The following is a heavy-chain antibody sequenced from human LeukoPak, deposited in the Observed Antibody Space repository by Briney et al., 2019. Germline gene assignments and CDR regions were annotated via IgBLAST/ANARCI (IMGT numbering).Heavy chain of an antibody. CDR2: IYYSGST. V-gene: IGHV4-31*03. J-gene: IGHJ4*02. D-gene: IGHD3-22*01. Sequence: TLSLTCTVSGGSISSGGYYWSWIRQHPGKGLEWIGYIYYSGSTYYHPSLKSRVTISVDTSKNQFSLKLSSVTAADTAVYYCARCDDSSYYFDYWGQGTLVTVSS. CDR1: GGSISSGGYY. CDR3: ARCDDSSYYFDY.